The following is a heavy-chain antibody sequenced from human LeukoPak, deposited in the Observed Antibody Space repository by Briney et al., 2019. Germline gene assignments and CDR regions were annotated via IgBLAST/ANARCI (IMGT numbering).Heavy chain of an antibody. Sequence: ASVKVSCKASGYTFTSYGISWVRQAPGQGLEWMGWGSTYNIDAKYAQKLQGRVTTTTDTSTNPAYMELRDLRSDDTAVYYCARESNWAYYFDYWGQGTLV. D-gene: IGHD1-1*01. V-gene: IGHV1-18*01. CDR2: GSTYNIDA. CDR3: ARESNWAYYFDY. CDR1: GYTFTSYG. J-gene: IGHJ4*02.